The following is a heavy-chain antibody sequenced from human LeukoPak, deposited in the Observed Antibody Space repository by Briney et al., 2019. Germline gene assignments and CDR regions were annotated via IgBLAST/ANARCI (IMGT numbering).Heavy chain of an antibody. D-gene: IGHD6-13*01. CDR3: ARETTLITSAGRTYRGYYYYMDV. J-gene: IGHJ6*03. CDR2: ISSTPGYI. V-gene: IGHV3-21*01. Sequence: SGGSLRLSCAASGFTFSRHPMNWVRQAPGKGLEWVSSISSTPGYIYYADSVKGRFTISRDNAKNSLYLQMNSLRAEDTAVYYCARETTLITSAGRTYRGYYYYMDVWGKGTTVTIPS. CDR1: GFTFSRHP.